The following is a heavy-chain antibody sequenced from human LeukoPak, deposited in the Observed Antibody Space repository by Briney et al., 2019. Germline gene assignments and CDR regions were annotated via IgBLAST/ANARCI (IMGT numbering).Heavy chain of an antibody. Sequence: SETLSLTCAVSGGSISSGGYSWSWIRPPPGKGLEWIGYIYHSGSTYYNPSLKSRVTISVDRAKNQFSLKLSSVTAADTAVYYGARDPSARNYGGPYFDYWGQGTLVPVSS. CDR2: IYHSGST. J-gene: IGHJ4*02. CDR3: ARDPSARNYGGPYFDY. CDR1: GGSISSGGYS. D-gene: IGHD1-7*01. V-gene: IGHV4-30-2*01.